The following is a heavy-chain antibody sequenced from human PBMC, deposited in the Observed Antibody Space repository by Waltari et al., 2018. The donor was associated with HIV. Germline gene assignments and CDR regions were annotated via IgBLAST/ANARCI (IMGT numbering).Heavy chain of an antibody. V-gene: IGHV1-2*02. CDR3: ARGLGGGTIYDY. Sequence: QVQLVQSGAEVRKPGASVKVSCKTSGYTFTGYYIHWVRQSPGQGLQWMGWLNPNTGGVSYTQSFHGRVIMTRDTSVNIAYMELSSLRSDDTATYFCARGLGGGTIYDYWGQGTLVTVSS. J-gene: IGHJ4*02. CDR2: LNPNTGGV. CDR1: GYTFTGYY. D-gene: IGHD1-1*01.